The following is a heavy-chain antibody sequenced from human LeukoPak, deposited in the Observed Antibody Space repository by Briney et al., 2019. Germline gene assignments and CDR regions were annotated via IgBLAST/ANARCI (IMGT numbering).Heavy chain of an antibody. CDR1: GFTVRSNY. CDR3: AKDPKYYDFWSGYYYYYYYMDV. J-gene: IGHJ6*03. CDR2: IFSAGNT. Sequence: GGSLRLSCAASGFTVRSNYMSWVRQAPGKGLEWVSIIFSAGNTYYADSVKGRFTISRDNSKNTLYLQMNNLRAEDTAVYYCAKDPKYYDFWSGYYYYYYYMDVWGKGTTVTVSS. D-gene: IGHD3-3*01. V-gene: IGHV3-66*01.